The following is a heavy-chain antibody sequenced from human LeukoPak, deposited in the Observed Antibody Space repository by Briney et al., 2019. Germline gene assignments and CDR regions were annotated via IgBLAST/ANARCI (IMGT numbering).Heavy chain of an antibody. J-gene: IGHJ4*02. Sequence: SQTLSLTCAISGDSVSSNSAAWNWIRQSPSRGLEWLGRTYYRSKWYNDYAVSVKSRITINPDTSKNQFSLQLNSVTPEDTAVYYCAAGPAYYDFWSGNPDSGPTDYWGQGTLVTVSS. CDR1: GDSVSSNSAA. CDR2: TYYRSKWYN. D-gene: IGHD3-3*01. CDR3: AAGPAYYDFWSGNPDSGPTDY. V-gene: IGHV6-1*01.